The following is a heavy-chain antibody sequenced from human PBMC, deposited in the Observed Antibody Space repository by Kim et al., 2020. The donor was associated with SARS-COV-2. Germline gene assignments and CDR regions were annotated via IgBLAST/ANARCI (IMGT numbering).Heavy chain of an antibody. Sequence: NPSGGTTYAQKFQCRVTMTRDTSTTTVYMELSSLRSEDTAMYYCARSGMDVWGQGTTVTVSS. J-gene: IGHJ6*02. V-gene: IGHV1-46*01. CDR2: NPSGGT. CDR3: ARSGMDV.